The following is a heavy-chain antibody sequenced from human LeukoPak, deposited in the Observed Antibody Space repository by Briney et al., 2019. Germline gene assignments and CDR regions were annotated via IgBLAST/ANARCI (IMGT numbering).Heavy chain of an antibody. D-gene: IGHD1-26*01. CDR3: ARVFVGATSTSMYYFDY. CDR1: GYTFTSYY. J-gene: IGHJ4*02. V-gene: IGHV1-46*01. CDR2: INPSGGST. Sequence: GASVKVSCKASGYTFTSYYMHWVRQAPGQGLEWMGIINPSGGSTSYAQKFQGRVTMTRATSTSTVYMELSSLRSEDTAVYYCARVFVGATSTSMYYFDYWGQGTLVTVSS.